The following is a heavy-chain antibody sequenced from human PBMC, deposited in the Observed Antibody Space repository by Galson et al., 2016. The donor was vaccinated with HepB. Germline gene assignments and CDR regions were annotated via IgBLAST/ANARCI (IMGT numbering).Heavy chain of an antibody. V-gene: IGHV3-53*01. D-gene: IGHD2-15*01. CDR1: GFSVGKNN. J-gene: IGHJ4*02. CDR2: TYGGDRT. Sequence: SLRLSCAVAGFSVGKNNMIWVRQAPGKGLEWVSVTYGGDRTQYADSVKGRFIISRDKSNNSLSLQMNNVRVDDTAVYYCATRFCRAGSCYSGVLDSWGQGIRVTVSS. CDR3: ATRFCRAGSCYSGVLDS.